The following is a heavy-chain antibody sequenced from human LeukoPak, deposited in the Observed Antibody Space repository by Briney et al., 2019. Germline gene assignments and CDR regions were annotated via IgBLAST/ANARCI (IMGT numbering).Heavy chain of an antibody. CDR3: AANSRQVGAVDAFDI. V-gene: IGHV1-8*01. D-gene: IGHD1-26*01. CDR2: MNPNSGNT. J-gene: IGHJ3*02. Sequence: ASVKVSCKASGYTFTSYDINWVRQATGQGVEWMGWMNPNSGNTGYAQKFQGRVTMTRNTSISTAYMELSSLRSEDTAVYYCAANSRQVGAVDAFDIWGQGTMVTVSS. CDR1: GYTFTSYD.